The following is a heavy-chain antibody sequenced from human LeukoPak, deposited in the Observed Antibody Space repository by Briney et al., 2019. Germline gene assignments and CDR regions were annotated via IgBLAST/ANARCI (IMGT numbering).Heavy chain of an antibody. V-gene: IGHV4-34*01. CDR3: TRMTAGHDY. Sequence: SETLSLTCAVSGVSFDDYYWSWVRQTPGKGLEWIGEINHSGYTNDSPSLKSRVTLSIDTSRKQFSLNLRSVTVADTGIYYCTRMTAGHDYWGQGTLVTASS. D-gene: IGHD2-21*02. J-gene: IGHJ4*02. CDR2: INHSGYT. CDR1: GVSFDDYY.